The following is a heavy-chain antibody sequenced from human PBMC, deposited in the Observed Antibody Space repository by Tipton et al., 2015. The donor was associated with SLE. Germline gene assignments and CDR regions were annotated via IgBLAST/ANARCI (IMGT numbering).Heavy chain of an antibody. Sequence: LRLSCAASGFTFSHYRLAWVRQAPGKGLEWIGEINHSGGTNYNPSHKSRVTISVDTSKNQFSLKLSSVTAADTAVYFCARLPGRSTGCRYVKEGSDFCGQGTLVTVSS. CDR3: ARLPGRSTGCRYVKEGSDF. J-gene: IGHJ4*02. CDR2: INHSGGT. CDR1: GFTFSHYR. D-gene: IGHD1-1*01. V-gene: IGHV4-34*01.